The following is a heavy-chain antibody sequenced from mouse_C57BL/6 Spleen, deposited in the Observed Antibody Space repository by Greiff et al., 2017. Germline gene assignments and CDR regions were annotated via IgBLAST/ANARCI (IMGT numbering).Heavy chain of an antibody. V-gene: IGHV1-54*01. Sequence: QVQLQQSGAELVRPGTSVKVSCKASGYAFTNYLIEWVKQRPGQGLEWIGVINPGSGGTNYNEKFKGKATLTADKSSSTAYMQLSSLTSEDSAVYCCARGYDYGRFAYWGQGTLVTVSA. CDR1: GYAFTNYL. CDR2: INPGSGGT. CDR3: ARGYDYGRFAY. D-gene: IGHD2-4*01. J-gene: IGHJ3*01.